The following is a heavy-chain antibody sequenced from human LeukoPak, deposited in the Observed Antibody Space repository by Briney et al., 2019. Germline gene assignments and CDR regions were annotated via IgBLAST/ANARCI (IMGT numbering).Heavy chain of an antibody. CDR1: GFTFSSYS. Sequence: GGSLRLSCAASGFTFSSYSMNWVRQAPGKGLEWVGFIRSKAYGGTTEYAASVKGGFTISRDDSKSIAYLQMNSLKTEDTAVYYCTRDSVSDSSGYYYHTLWGQGTLVTVSS. V-gene: IGHV3-49*04. J-gene: IGHJ4*02. D-gene: IGHD3-22*01. CDR3: TRDSVSDSSGYYYHTL. CDR2: IRSKAYGGTT.